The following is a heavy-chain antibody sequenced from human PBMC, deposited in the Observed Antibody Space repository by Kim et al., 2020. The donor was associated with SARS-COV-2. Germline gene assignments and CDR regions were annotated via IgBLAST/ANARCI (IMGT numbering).Heavy chain of an antibody. CDR3: ARDPTYINYFYEMDV. J-gene: IGHJ6*02. Sequence: ADSVEGRLTISRNNPKNTLYLQMNSLGAEDTAVYYCARDPTYINYFYEMDVWGQGTTVTVSS. D-gene: IGHD1-20*01. V-gene: IGHV3-23*01.